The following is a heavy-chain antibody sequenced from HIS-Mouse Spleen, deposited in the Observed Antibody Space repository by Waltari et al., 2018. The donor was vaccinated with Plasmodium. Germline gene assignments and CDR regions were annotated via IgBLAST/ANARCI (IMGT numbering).Heavy chain of an antibody. V-gene: IGHV3-30*18. CDR3: AKILSYSSSPEDY. CDR2: ISYDGSNK. Sequence: QVQLVESGGGVVQPGRSLRLSCAASGFTFSSYCMHWFRQAPGKGLEWVAVISYDGSNKYYADSVKGRFTISRDNSKNTLYLQMNSLRAEDTAVYYCAKILSYSSSPEDYWGQGTLVTVSS. J-gene: IGHJ4*02. D-gene: IGHD6-6*01. CDR1: GFTFSSYC.